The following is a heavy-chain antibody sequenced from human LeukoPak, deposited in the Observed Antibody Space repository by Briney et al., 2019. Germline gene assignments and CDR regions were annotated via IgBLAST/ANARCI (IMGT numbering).Heavy chain of an antibody. CDR2: ISYDGSNK. D-gene: IGHD6-13*01. J-gene: IGHJ5*02. Sequence: GGSLRLSCAASGFTFSSYAMHWVRQAPGKGLEWVAVISYDGSNKYYADSVKGRFTISRDNAKNSLYLQMNSLRAEDTALYYCAKGIAAAGTRDWFDPWGQGTLVTVSS. CDR1: GFTFSSYA. V-gene: IGHV3-30-3*01. CDR3: AKGIAAAGTRDWFDP.